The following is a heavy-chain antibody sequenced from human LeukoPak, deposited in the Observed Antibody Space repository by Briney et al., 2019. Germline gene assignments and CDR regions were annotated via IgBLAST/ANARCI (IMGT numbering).Heavy chain of an antibody. V-gene: IGHV3-30*19. D-gene: IGHD2-2*01. Sequence: GGSLRLSCAASGLTFSTSGMHWVRQAPGKGLEWVAVISYDGSNKYYANSVKGRFTISRDNSKNTLYLQMNSLRAEDTAVYYCARDGFYCSSTSCYQADWGQGTLVTVSS. CDR3: ARDGFYCSSTSCYQAD. CDR1: GLTFSTSG. J-gene: IGHJ4*02. CDR2: ISYDGSNK.